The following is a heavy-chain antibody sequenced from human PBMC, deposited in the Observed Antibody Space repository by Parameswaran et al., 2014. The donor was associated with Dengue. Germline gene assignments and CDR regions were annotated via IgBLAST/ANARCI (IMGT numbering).Heavy chain of an antibody. CDR3: AREPEEIPGGMDV. Sequence: VRQAPGKGLEWVSSISSSSSYIYYADSVKGRFTISRDNAKNSLYLQMNSLRAEDTAVYYCAREPEEIPGGMDVWGQGTTVTVSS. D-gene: IGHD2-21*01. V-gene: IGHV3-21*01. CDR2: ISSSSSYI. J-gene: IGHJ6*02.